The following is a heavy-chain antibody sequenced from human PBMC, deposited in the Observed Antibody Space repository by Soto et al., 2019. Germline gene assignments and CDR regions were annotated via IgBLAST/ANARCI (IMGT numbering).Heavy chain of an antibody. D-gene: IGHD6-19*01. J-gene: IGHJ1*01. CDR3: AKAPAVAGMSYFQH. V-gene: IGHV3-43D*04. Sequence: SGGSLRLSCGASGFTFDDDAMQWVRQAPGKGLEWVSLISWDGGSTYYADSVKGRFTISRDNSENSLYLEMNSLRAEDTALYYCAKAPAVAGMSYFQHWSQGTLVSVSS. CDR2: ISWDGGST. CDR1: GFTFDDDA.